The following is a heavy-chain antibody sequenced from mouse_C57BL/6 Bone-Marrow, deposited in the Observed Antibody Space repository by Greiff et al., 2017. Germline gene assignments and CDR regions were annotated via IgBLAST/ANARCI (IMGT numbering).Heavy chain of an antibody. CDR1: GYTFTSYW. CDR2: IYPGSGST. CDR3: ARGGCYYGYEEFAY. V-gene: IGHV1-55*01. J-gene: IGHJ3*01. D-gene: IGHD2-2*01. Sequence: QVQLQQPGAELVKPGASVKMSCKASGYTFTSYWITWVKQRPGQGLEWIGDIYPGSGSTNYNEKFKGTATLTVDTSSSTAYMQLSSLTSEDSAVYYCARGGCYYGYEEFAYWGQGTLVTVSA.